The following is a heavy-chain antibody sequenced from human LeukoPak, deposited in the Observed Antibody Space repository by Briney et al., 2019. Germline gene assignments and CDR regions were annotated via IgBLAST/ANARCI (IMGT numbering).Heavy chain of an antibody. D-gene: IGHD1-26*01. CDR3: ARAKGGWELWYYFDY. CDR1: GFTFSGSA. CDR2: IRSKTNNYAT. V-gene: IGHV3-73*01. J-gene: IGHJ4*02. Sequence: PGGSLRLSCAASGFTFSGSALHWVRQASGKGLEWIGRIRSKTNNYATTYAASVTGRFTISRGNSKNTLYLQMNSLRAEDTAVYYCARAKGGWELWYYFDYWGQGTLVTVSS.